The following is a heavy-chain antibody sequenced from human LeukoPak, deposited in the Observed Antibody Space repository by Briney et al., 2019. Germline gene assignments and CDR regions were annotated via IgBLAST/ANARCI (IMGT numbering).Heavy chain of an antibody. CDR2: IYYSGST. CDR1: GGSVSSGRYY. D-gene: IGHD5-12*01. J-gene: IGHJ4*02. CDR3: ARAQYNDSDGSVAY. V-gene: IGHV4-61*01. Sequence: SETLSLTCTVSGGSVSSGRYYWSWIRQPPGKGLEWIVYIYYSGSTNYNPSLKSRVTISLDTSKNQFALKLTSVTAADTAVYYCARAQYNDSDGSVAYWGQGTLVTVSS.